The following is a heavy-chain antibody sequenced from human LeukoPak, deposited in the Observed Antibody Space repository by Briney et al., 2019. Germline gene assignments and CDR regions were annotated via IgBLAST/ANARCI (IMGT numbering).Heavy chain of an antibody. CDR3: AREYYYDTPWYY. J-gene: IGHJ4*02. Sequence: KASETLSLTCTVSGGSISSSSYYWGWIRQPPGKGLEWIGSIYYSGSTYYNPSLKSRVTISVDTSKNQFSLKLSSVTAADTAVYYCAREYYYDTPWYYWGQGTLVTVSS. D-gene: IGHD3-22*01. CDR1: GGSISSSSYY. V-gene: IGHV4-39*07. CDR2: IYYSGST.